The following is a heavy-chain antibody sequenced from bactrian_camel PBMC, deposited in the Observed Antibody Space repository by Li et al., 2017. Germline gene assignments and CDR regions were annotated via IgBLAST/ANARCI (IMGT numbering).Heavy chain of an antibody. Sequence: VQLVESGGGSVQPGGSLRITCAASGRTDSYNVMGWFRQAPGKEREGVAARYTGDDKAYYADSVKGRFTISRDNAKSTVYLQMNSLKSEDTALYYCVTSPHLAYWDQGIQVTVS. CDR2: RYTGDDKA. V-gene: IGHV3S54*01. J-gene: IGHJ4*01. CDR1: GRTDSYNV. CDR3: VTSPHLAY.